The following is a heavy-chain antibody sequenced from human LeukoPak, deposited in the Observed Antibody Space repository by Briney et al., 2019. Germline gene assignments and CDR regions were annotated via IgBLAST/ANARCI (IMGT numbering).Heavy chain of an antibody. CDR1: GLSFISYG. J-gene: IGHJ4*02. D-gene: IGHD6-19*01. Sequence: GSSLRLSCAASGLSFISYGVHWVRQAPGKGLEWVAVIWHDGSSEFYADSVRGRFSISRDDSRNTVYLQMNSLRAEDTAVYYCAQDYRGRWSGYFDHWGQGTLLTPSS. CDR2: IWHDGSSE. CDR3: AQDYRGRWSGYFDH. V-gene: IGHV3-33*06.